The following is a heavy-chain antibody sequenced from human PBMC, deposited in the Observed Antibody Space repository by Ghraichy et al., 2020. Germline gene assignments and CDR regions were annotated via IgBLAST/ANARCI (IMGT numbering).Heavy chain of an antibody. Sequence: GGSLRLSCAASGFTFSNYAMSCVRQAPGKGLEWVSAISASGGSTYYADSVKGRFTISRDNSKNTLYLQMNSLRAEDTAVYYCAKAQLENYYYYYGMDVWGQGTTVTVSS. J-gene: IGHJ6*02. CDR2: ISASGGST. V-gene: IGHV3-23*01. CDR1: GFTFSNYA. CDR3: AKAQLENYYYYYGMDV. D-gene: IGHD1-1*01.